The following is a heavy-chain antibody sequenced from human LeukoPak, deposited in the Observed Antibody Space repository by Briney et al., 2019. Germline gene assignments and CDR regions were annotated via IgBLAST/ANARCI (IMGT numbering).Heavy chain of an antibody. J-gene: IGHJ4*02. V-gene: IGHV3-7*01. CDR1: GFSFSTFA. D-gene: IGHD2-8*02. Sequence: SGGSLRLSCAASGFSFSTFAVHWVRQAPGKGLEWVANINQDGSEKYYVDSVKGRFTISRDNAKNSLYLQMNSLRAEDTAVYYCARDTAGFDYWGQGTLVTVSS. CDR3: ARDTAGFDY. CDR2: INQDGSEK.